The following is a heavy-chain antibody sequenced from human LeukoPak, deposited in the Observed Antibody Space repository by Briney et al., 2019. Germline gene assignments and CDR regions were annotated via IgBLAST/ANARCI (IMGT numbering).Heavy chain of an antibody. CDR1: GGTFSRFS. Sequence: GASVKVSCKASGGTFSRFSINWLRQAPGQGLEWMGGVIPMFGTTDYAQKFQGRVTITADESTSTAYMELSGLRSEDTAVYYCARRGVNTDYYDIATNSYSPRYYFDFWGQGTLVTVSS. D-gene: IGHD3-9*01. CDR2: VIPMFGTT. V-gene: IGHV1-69*01. J-gene: IGHJ4*02. CDR3: ARRGVNTDYYDIATNSYSPRYYFDF.